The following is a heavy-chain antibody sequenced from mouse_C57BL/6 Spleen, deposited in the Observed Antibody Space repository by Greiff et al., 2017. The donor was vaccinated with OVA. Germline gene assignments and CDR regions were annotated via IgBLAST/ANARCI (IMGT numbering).Heavy chain of an antibody. V-gene: IGHV5-17*01. J-gene: IGHJ2*01. CDR1: GFTFSDYG. D-gene: IGHD2-3*01. CDR2: ISSGSSTI. CDR3: AKNDGYYEGFDY. Sequence: EVHLVESGGGLVKPGGSLKLSCAASGFTFSDYGMHWVRQAPEKGLEWVAYISSGSSTIYYADTVKVRFTISRDNAKNTLFLQMTSLRSEDTAMYYCAKNDGYYEGFDYWGQGTTLTVSS.